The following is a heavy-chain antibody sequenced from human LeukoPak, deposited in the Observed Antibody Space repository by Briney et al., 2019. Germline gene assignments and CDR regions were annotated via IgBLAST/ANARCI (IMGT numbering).Heavy chain of an antibody. CDR1: GFTFSSYD. CDR3: ARSSPSVWYDEYYFDY. J-gene: IGHJ4*02. V-gene: IGHV3-13*01. Sequence: GGSLRLSCAASGFTFSSYDMHWVRQATGKGLEWVSAIGTAGDTYCPGSVKGRFTISRENAKSSLYLQMNSLRAGDTAVYYCARSSPSVWYDEYYFDYWGQGTLVTVSS. CDR2: IGTAGDT. D-gene: IGHD6-19*01.